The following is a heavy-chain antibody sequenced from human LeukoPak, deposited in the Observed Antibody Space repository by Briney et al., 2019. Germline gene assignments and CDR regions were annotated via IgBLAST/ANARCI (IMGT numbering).Heavy chain of an antibody. CDR3: ARDMNSDY. CDR2: ISSSDSYT. Sequence: GGSLRLSCAASRFTLSDYYMNSIRQAPGKGLEWVSYISSSDSYTNYADSVKGRFTISRDNAKNSLYLQMISLRAEDTAVYYCARDMNSDYWGQGTLVTVSS. V-gene: IGHV3-11*05. J-gene: IGHJ4*02. CDR1: RFTLSDYY. D-gene: IGHD1-7*01.